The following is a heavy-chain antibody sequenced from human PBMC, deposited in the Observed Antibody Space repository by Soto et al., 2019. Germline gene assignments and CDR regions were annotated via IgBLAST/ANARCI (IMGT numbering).Heavy chain of an antibody. Sequence: GESLKISCKDSRYSFTSYWIGWVRQMPGKGLEWMGIIYPGDSDTIYSPSFQGQVTISADKSISTAYLQWSSLKASDTAMYYCGLNSRGDYYYYGMDVWGQGTTVPVSS. J-gene: IGHJ6*02. CDR3: GLNSRGDYYYYGMDV. CDR2: IYPGDSDT. V-gene: IGHV5-51*01. D-gene: IGHD6-13*01. CDR1: RYSFTSYW.